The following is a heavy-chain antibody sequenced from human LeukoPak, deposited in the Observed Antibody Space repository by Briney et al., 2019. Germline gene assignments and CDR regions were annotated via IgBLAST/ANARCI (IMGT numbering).Heavy chain of an antibody. CDR3: ASRYCSSTSCYYYMDV. CDR2: ISSSSSYI. CDR1: GFTSSSYS. D-gene: IGHD2-2*01. V-gene: IGHV3-21*04. J-gene: IGHJ6*03. Sequence: GGSLRLSCAASGFTSSSYSMNWVRQAAGKGREWVSSISSSSSYIYYADSVKGRFTIPRDNAKNSLYLQMNSLRAEDTAVYYCASRYCSSTSCYYYMDVWGKGTTVTVSS.